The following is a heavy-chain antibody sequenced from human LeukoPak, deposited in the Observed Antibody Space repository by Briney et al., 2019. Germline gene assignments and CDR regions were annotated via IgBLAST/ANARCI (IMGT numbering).Heavy chain of an antibody. CDR1: GGTFSSYA. V-gene: IGHV1-69*06. CDR2: IIPIFGTA. CDR3: ARGPYGDSYWYFDL. D-gene: IGHD4-17*01. Sequence: GSSVKVSCKASGGTFSSYAIRWVRQAPGQGLEWMGGIIPIFGTANYAQKFQGRVTITADKSTSTAYMELSSLRSEDTAVYYCARGPYGDSYWYFDLWGRGTLVTVSS. J-gene: IGHJ2*01.